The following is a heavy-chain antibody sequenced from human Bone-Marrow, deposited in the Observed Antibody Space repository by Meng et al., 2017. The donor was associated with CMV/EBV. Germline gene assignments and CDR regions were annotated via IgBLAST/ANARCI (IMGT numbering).Heavy chain of an antibody. CDR3: ARGVPEGSNLFFYYGMDV. D-gene: IGHD3-16*02. Sequence: GGSLRLSCAASGFTFNSYDMHWVLQVTGRGLEWVSAIGTAGDTYYAGSVEGRFTISRENAKNSFYLQMNGLRVGDTAVYYCARGVPEGSNLFFYYGMDVWGQGTTVTVSS. CDR1: GFTFNSYD. V-gene: IGHV3-13*01. CDR2: IGTAGDT. J-gene: IGHJ6*02.